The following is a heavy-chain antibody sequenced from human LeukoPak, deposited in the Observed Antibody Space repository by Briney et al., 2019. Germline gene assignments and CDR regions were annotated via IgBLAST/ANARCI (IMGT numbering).Heavy chain of an antibody. V-gene: IGHV3-74*01. D-gene: IGHD3-22*01. Sequence: PGGSLRLSCAASGXTFSGYWMHWVRQAPGKGLVWVSRINSDGSSTSYADSVKGRFTISRENAKNTLYLQMNSLRAEDTAVYYCARVAAWDSSGYLFEYWGQGTLVTVSS. CDR1: GXTFSGYW. J-gene: IGHJ4*02. CDR3: ARVAAWDSSGYLFEY. CDR2: INSDGSST.